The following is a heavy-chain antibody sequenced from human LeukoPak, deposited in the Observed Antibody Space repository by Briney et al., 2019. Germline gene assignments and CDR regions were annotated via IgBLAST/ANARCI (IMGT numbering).Heavy chain of an antibody. D-gene: IGHD6-6*01. CDR1: GFTFDDYA. V-gene: IGHV3-9*01. CDR3: AREYSSSSGRAFDI. Sequence: HPGRSLRLSCAASGFTFDDYAMHWVRQAPGKGLEWVSGISWNSGSIGYADSVKGRFTISRDNAKNTLYVQMNSLRAEDTAVYYCAREYSSSSGRAFDIWGHGTMVTVSS. J-gene: IGHJ3*02. CDR2: ISWNSGSI.